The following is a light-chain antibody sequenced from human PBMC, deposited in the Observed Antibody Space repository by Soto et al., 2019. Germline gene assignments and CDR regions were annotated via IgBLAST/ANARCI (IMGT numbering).Light chain of an antibody. Sequence: IVLTQSPSTLSLSPGERATLSCRASQSFSSYLAWYQQKPGQAPRPLIYGASSRATGIPDRFSGSWYGTEFNLTISSLQSEDFAVYYCQQYNNWPRTFGQGTKVDIK. V-gene: IGKV3D-15*01. CDR1: QSFSSY. CDR3: QQYNNWPRT. CDR2: GAS. J-gene: IGKJ1*01.